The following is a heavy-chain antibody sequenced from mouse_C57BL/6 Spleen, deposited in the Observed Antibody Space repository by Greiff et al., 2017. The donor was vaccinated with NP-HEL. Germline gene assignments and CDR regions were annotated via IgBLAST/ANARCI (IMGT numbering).Heavy chain of an antibody. CDR3: ARRSTEDYAMDY. D-gene: IGHD1-1*01. Sequence: EVKLVESGGDLVKPGGSLKLSCAASGFTFSSYGMSWVRQTPDKRLEWVATISSGGSYTYYPDSVKGRFTISRDNAKNTLYLQMSSLKSEDTAMYYCARRSTEDYAMDYWGQGTSVTVSS. CDR2: ISSGGSYT. CDR1: GFTFSSYG. V-gene: IGHV5-6*02. J-gene: IGHJ4*01.